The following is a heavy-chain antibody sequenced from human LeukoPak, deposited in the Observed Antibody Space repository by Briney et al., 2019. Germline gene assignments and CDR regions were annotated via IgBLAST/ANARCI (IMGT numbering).Heavy chain of an antibody. CDR2: IYYSGNT. CDR1: GGSISSSKYY. J-gene: IGHJ6*03. CDR3: ARQVSNGAWYEAHYNYYMDL. D-gene: IGHD6-19*01. V-gene: IGHV4-39*01. Sequence: SETLSLTCTVSGGSISSSKYYWGWFRQTPGKGLEWFGTIYYSGNTYYNPSLRGPITVSVDRSRNQFSLRLSSVTVADRAVYYCARQVSNGAWYEAHYNYYMDLWGKGTTVSISS.